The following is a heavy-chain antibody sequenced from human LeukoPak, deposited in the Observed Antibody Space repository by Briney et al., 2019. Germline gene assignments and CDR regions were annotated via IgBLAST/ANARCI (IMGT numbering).Heavy chain of an antibody. D-gene: IGHD6-6*01. Sequence: GGSLRLSCAASGFTFSSYWMNWARQAPGKGLEWVAVISYDGSNKYYADSVKGRFTISRDNSKNTLYLQMNSLRAEDTAVYYCAKDLQLGLGYWGQGTLVTVSS. CDR2: ISYDGSNK. CDR1: GFTFSSYW. J-gene: IGHJ4*02. CDR3: AKDLQLGLGY. V-gene: IGHV3-30*18.